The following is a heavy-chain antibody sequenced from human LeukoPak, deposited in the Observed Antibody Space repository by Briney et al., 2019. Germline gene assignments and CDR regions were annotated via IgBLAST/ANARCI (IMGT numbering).Heavy chain of an antibody. D-gene: IGHD2-21*01. CDR2: ISSSSSSYI. Sequence: GGSLRLSCAASGFTFSSYSMNWVRQAPGKGLEWVSSISSSSSSYIYYADSVKGRFTISRDNAKNSLYLQMNSLRAEDTAVYYCARSDFGGEWEIGYWGQGTLVTVSS. CDR3: ARSDFGGEWEIGY. J-gene: IGHJ4*02. CDR1: GFTFSSYS. V-gene: IGHV3-21*01.